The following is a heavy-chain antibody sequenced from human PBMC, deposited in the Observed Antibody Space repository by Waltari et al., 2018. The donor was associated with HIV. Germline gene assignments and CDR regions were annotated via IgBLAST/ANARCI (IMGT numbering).Heavy chain of an antibody. CDR2: INTTTGNP. J-gene: IGHJ4*02. Sequence: QVQLVQSGSELKKPGASVKCSCSASGYTCTTYDINWVRPAPGQGLEWTGWINTTTGNPTYAQYFTGRFVFSLDTSVSTAYLQINSLKAEDPAVYYCARGPGRSVDYWGQGTLVTVSS. V-gene: IGHV7-4-1*02. D-gene: IGHD3-10*01. CDR1: GYTCTTYD. CDR3: ARGPGRSVDY.